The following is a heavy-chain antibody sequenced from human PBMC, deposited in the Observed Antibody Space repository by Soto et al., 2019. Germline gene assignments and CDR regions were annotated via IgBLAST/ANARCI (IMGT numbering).Heavy chain of an antibody. J-gene: IGHJ3*02. V-gene: IGHV4-34*01. CDR1: GGFVSSGSYY. CDR3: ARVARGTATTVVDAFDS. Sequence: QVQLQQWGAGLLKPSETLSLTCAVYGGFVSSGSYYWSWIRQPPGKGLEWIGEMSHSGGTHFNPSLKRRVTISVDTTNTNYSLNMSSVTAAATALYYCARVARGTATTVVDAFDSWGQRTMVTVSS. CDR2: MSHSGGT. D-gene: IGHD1-1*01.